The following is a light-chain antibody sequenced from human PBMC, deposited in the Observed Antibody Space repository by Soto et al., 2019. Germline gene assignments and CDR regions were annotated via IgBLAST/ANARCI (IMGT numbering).Light chain of an antibody. CDR2: DVT. V-gene: IGLV2-11*01. J-gene: IGLJ2*01. CDR1: SSDVGGYNY. CDR3: CSYGGGYTPLL. Sequence: QSALTQPRSVSGSPGQSVTISCTGTSSDVGGYNYVSWYQQHPGQAPELMIYDVTKRPSGVPDRFSGSKSGNTASLSISGLQAEDEADYYCCSYGGGYTPLLFGGGTKLTVL.